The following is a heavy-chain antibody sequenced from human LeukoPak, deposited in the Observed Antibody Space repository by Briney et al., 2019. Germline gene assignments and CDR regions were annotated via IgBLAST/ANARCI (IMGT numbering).Heavy chain of an antibody. CDR2: IYYTGTT. CDR3: ARGEDFERYYLAY. V-gene: IGHV4-59*01. Sequence: SETLSLTCSVSGGSISIYYWTWIRQIPGKGLEWIGCIYYTGTTNYNPLFESRATISVDTSKNQFSLKLTSVTAADTAVYFCARGEDFERYYLAYWGQGTLVTVSS. D-gene: IGHD3-9*01. J-gene: IGHJ4*02. CDR1: GGSISIYY.